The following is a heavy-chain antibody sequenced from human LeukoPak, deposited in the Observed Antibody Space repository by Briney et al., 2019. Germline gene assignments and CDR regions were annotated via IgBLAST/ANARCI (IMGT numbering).Heavy chain of an antibody. CDR3: AKGRYSSSWYYCDI. Sequence: GGSLRLSCAASGFTFSSYAMSWVRQAPGQGLEWVSVISGSGGSTYYADSVKGRFSISRDNSKNTLYLQMNSLKADDTAVYYCAKGRYSSSWYYCDIWGQGTMVTVSS. J-gene: IGHJ3*02. D-gene: IGHD6-13*01. V-gene: IGHV3-23*01. CDR1: GFTFSSYA. CDR2: ISGSGGST.